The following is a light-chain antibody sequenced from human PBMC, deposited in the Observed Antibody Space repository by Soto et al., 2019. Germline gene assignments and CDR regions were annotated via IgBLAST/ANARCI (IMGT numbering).Light chain of an antibody. CDR3: QQYNSYST. CDR2: GAS. Sequence: IVMTQSPAPLSVSPGERATLSCRASQSVSSNLAWYQQKPGQAPRLLIYGASTRATGIPARFSGSGSGTEFTLTISSLQPDDFATYYCQQYNSYSTFGQGTKVDI. V-gene: IGKV3-15*01. J-gene: IGKJ1*01. CDR1: QSVSSN.